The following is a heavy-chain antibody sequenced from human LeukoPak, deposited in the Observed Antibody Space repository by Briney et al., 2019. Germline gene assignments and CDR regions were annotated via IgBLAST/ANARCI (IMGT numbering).Heavy chain of an antibody. D-gene: IGHD3-16*01. V-gene: IGHV4-59*08. J-gene: IGHJ2*01. CDR1: DDSMSSFY. Sequence: SETLSLTCTVSDDSMSSFYWSWIRQPPGKGPEWIAYIYSTGATSYNPSLRSRVSISLDTSKSHFSLKLRSVTVADTAVYFCARLKMGAYFVLWGRGTLVTVSS. CDR2: IYSTGAT. CDR3: ARLKMGAYFVL.